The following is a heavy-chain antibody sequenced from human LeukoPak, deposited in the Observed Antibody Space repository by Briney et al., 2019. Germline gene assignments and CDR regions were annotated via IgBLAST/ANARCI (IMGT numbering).Heavy chain of an antibody. CDR1: GYTFTSYG. Sequence: ASVKVSCKASGYTFTSYGISWVRQAPGQGLEWMGWISAYNGNTNYAQKLQGRVTMTTDTSTSTAYMELRSLRSDDTAVYYCARGTNCSGGSCYWGAFDIWGQGTMVTVSS. J-gene: IGHJ3*02. CDR2: ISAYNGNT. D-gene: IGHD2-15*01. V-gene: IGHV1-18*01. CDR3: ARGTNCSGGSCYWGAFDI.